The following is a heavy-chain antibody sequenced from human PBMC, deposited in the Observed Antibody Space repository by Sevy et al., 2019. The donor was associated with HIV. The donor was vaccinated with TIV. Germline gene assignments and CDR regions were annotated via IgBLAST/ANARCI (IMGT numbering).Heavy chain of an antibody. CDR2: IRSKANSYAT. Sequence: GGSLRLSCAASGFTFSGSAMHWVRQASGKGLEWVGRIRSKANSYATAYAASVKGRFTISRDDSKITAYLQMNSLKTEDTAVYYCTRLRVAGSSWYGVRGWFDPWGQGTLVTVSS. V-gene: IGHV3-73*01. D-gene: IGHD6-13*01. CDR3: TRLRVAGSSWYGVRGWFDP. CDR1: GFTFSGSA. J-gene: IGHJ5*02.